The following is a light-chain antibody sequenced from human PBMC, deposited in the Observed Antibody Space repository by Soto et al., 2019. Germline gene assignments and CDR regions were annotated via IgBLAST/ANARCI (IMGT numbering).Light chain of an antibody. CDR2: YDD. CDR3: AAWDETLNGVV. CDR1: SSNIGNNA. V-gene: IGLV1-36*01. Sequence: QSVLTQPPSVSEAPRQRVTISCSGSSSNIGNNAVNWYQQLPGKAPKLLIYYDDLLPSGVSDRFSGSQSGTSASLAISGLQLEDVAVYYCAAWDETLNGVVFGGGTMLTVL. J-gene: IGLJ2*01.